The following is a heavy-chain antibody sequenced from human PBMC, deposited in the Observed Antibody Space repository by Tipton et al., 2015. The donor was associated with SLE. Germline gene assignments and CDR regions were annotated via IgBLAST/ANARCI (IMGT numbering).Heavy chain of an antibody. CDR2: IHSGGST. V-gene: IGHV3-23*03. D-gene: IGHD6-13*01. CDR3: AKNGDVDSSSWYSPEYFQH. Sequence: SLRLSCAASGFTLSSYAMSWVRQAPGKGLEWVSVIHSGGSTYYADSVKGRFTISRDNSKNTLYLQMNSLRAEDTAVYYCAKNGDVDSSSWYSPEYFQHWGQGTLVTVSS. J-gene: IGHJ1*01. CDR1: GFTLSSYA.